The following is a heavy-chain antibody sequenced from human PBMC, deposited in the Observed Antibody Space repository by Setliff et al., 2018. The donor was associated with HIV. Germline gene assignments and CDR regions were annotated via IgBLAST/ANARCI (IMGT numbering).Heavy chain of an antibody. V-gene: IGHV4-39*01. CDR3: ARRTLIKGYDY. CDR1: GGSISSYY. J-gene: IGHJ4*02. D-gene: IGHD3-16*01. CDR2: IYSSGTT. Sequence: SETLSLTCKVSGGSISSYYWGWIRQPPGKGLEWIGNIYSSGTTYYNPSLKSRLTISVDTSKNQFSLKLSSVTAADTAVYYCARRTLIKGYDYWGQGTLVTV.